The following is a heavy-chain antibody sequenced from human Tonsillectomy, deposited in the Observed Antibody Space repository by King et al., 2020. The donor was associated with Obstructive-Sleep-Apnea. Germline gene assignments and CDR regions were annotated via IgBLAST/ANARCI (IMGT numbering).Heavy chain of an antibody. Sequence: QLVQSGAEVKKPGESLKISCKGSGYSFTSYWIGWVRQMPGKGLEWMGNIYPGDSDIRYRPSFQGQVTISVDKSITTAYLQWSSLKASDTAMYYCARHMGGGWKYDAFVVWGQGTMVTVSS. D-gene: IGHD3-16*01. CDR3: ARHMGGGWKYDAFVV. CDR2: IYPGDSDI. V-gene: IGHV5-51*01. J-gene: IGHJ3*01. CDR1: GYSFTSYW.